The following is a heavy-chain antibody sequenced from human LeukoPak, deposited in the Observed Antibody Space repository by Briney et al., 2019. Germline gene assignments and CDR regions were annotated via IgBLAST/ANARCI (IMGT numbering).Heavy chain of an antibody. V-gene: IGHV3-23*01. CDR3: VTEVSGSFPT. CDR1: GFTFSSHG. Sequence: PGGSLRLSCAASGFTFSSHGMSWVRQAPGKGLEWVSGLEWVSAIDVSGGGTYYADSVKGRFTIPRDNSKNTLYLHMNSLKNEDTAVYYCVTEVSGSFPTWGQGTLVTVSS. D-gene: IGHD1-26*01. J-gene: IGHJ4*02. CDR2: IDVSGGGT.